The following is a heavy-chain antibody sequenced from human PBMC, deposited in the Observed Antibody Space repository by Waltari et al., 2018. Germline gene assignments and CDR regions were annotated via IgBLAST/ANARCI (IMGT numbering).Heavy chain of an antibody. Sequence: QVQLVESGGGVVQPGRSLRLSCAASGFTFSSYGMHWVRQAPGKGLEWVAVIWDDGSNTYYADSVTGRFTISRDNSKNTLYLQINSLRAEDTAVYYCAIRIENAFYIWRQGTMVTVSS. CDR3: AIRIENAFYI. J-gene: IGHJ3*02. CDR2: IWDDGSNT. CDR1: GFTFSSYG. D-gene: IGHD2-15*01. V-gene: IGHV3-33*01.